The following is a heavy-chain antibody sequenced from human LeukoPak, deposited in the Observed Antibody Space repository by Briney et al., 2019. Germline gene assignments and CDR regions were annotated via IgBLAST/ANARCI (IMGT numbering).Heavy chain of an antibody. Sequence: PGGSLRLSCAASGFTFSSYSMNWVRQAPGKGLEWVSSISSSSSYIYYADSVKGRFTISRDNAKNSLYLQMNSLRAEDTAVYYCARGVLRFGELSRFYFDYWGQGTLVTVSS. CDR1: GFTFSSYS. CDR3: ARGVLRFGELSRFYFDY. D-gene: IGHD3-16*02. CDR2: ISSSSSYI. V-gene: IGHV3-21*01. J-gene: IGHJ4*02.